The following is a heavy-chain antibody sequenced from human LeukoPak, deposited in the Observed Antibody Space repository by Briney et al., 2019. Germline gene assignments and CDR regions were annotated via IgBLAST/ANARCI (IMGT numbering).Heavy chain of an antibody. J-gene: IGHJ4*02. Sequence: SGTSLTLSCAASGFTFTSYALHWVRQAPGKGLDWLSDISYDGTDKNYADSVRGRFTINRDNSKNTLYLQINSLRAEDTAIYYCARGTFYYGDNYNTRAFGQPFDSWGQGTLVTVSS. D-gene: IGHD4/OR15-4a*01. CDR1: GFTFTSYA. CDR3: ARGTFYYGDNYNTRAFGQPFDS. CDR2: ISYDGTDK. V-gene: IGHV3-30*04.